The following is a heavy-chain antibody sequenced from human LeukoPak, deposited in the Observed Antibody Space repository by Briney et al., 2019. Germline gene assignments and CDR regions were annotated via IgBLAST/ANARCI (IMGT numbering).Heavy chain of an antibody. CDR3: ARDGVRGFTATTPFDY. Sequence: GGSLRLSCAASGFTFSSYAMRWVRQAPGKGLEWVSSIGISSNNIYYADSVKGRFTISRDNAKNSLSLQMNSLRVEDTAVYYCARDGVRGFTATTPFDYWGPGTLVTVSS. CDR1: GFTFSSYA. J-gene: IGHJ4*02. V-gene: IGHV3-21*01. D-gene: IGHD4-17*01. CDR2: IGISSNNI.